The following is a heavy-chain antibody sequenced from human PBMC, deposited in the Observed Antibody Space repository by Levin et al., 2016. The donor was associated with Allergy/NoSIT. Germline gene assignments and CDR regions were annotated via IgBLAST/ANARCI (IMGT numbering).Heavy chain of an antibody. V-gene: IGHV5-51*01. J-gene: IGHJ3*02. CDR2: IYPGDSDT. D-gene: IGHD3-22*01. CDR3: ARHKYYYDSSGYYSVYAFDI. Sequence: VRQMPGKGLEWMGIIYPGDSDTRYSPSFQGQVTISADKSISTAYLQWSSLKASDTAMYYCARHKYYYDSSGYYSVYAFDIWGQGTMVTVSS.